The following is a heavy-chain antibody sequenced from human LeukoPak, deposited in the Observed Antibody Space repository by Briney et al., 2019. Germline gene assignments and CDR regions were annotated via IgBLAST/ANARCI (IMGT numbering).Heavy chain of an antibody. CDR1: GYSISSGYY. V-gene: IGHV4-38-2*01. D-gene: IGHD6-19*01. J-gene: IGHJ4*02. CDR3: ARHMGPLPGTAVAGMRFDY. CDR2: IYHSGST. Sequence: TSETLSLTCAVSGYSISSGYYWGWIRQPPGKGLEWIGSIYHSGSTYYNPSLKSRVTISVDTSKNQFSLKLSSVTAADTAVYYCARHMGPLPGTAVAGMRFDYWGQGTLVTVSS.